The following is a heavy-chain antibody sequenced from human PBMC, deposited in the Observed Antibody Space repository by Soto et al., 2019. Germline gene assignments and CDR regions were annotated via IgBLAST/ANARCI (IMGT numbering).Heavy chain of an antibody. J-gene: IGHJ6*02. CDR2: IGTAGDT. CDR1: GFTFSSYD. D-gene: IGHD3-9*01. CDR3: ARAPSYYDILTGYIPGYYGMDV. V-gene: IGHV3-13*01. Sequence: GSLRLSCAASGFTFSSYDMHWVRQATGKGLEWVSAIGTAGDTYYPGSVKGRFTISRENAKNSLYLQMNSLRAEDTAVYYCARAPSYYDILTGYIPGYYGMDVWGQGTTVTVSS.